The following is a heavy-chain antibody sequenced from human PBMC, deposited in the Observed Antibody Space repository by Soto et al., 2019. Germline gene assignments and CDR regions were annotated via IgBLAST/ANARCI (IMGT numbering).Heavy chain of an antibody. CDR1: GCTVSSYA. Sequence: SLKVSCKASGCTVSSYAISCVRQAPGQGLEWMGGIIPIFGTANYAQKFQGRVTITADESTSTAYMELSSLRSEDTAVYYCARGPRYFDWLSPYGMDVWGQGTTVTVS. CDR3: ARGPRYFDWLSPYGMDV. D-gene: IGHD3-9*01. J-gene: IGHJ6*02. V-gene: IGHV1-69*13. CDR2: IIPIFGTA.